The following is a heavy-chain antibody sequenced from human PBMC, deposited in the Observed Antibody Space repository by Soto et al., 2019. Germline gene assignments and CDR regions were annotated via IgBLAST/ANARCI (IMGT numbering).Heavy chain of an antibody. D-gene: IGHD4-4*01. J-gene: IGHJ5*02. V-gene: IGHV4-59*01. Sequence: PSETLSLTCTVSGGSMSRYYWTWIRQPPGKGLEWIGNIHYTGSTNYNPSLKSRVTILLGTSTSQFSLKVSSVTAADTAVYYCARDLQISSTDGQLDPWGHATLVTVPQ. CDR2: IHYTGST. CDR3: ARDLQISSTDGQLDP. CDR1: GGSMSRYY.